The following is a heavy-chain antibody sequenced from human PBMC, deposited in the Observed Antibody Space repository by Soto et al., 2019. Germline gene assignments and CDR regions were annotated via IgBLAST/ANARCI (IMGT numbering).Heavy chain of an antibody. J-gene: IGHJ4*02. CDR2: ISYDGSNK. CDR1: GFTFSSYG. CDR3: AKDPRCDY. V-gene: IGHV3-30*18. Sequence: PGGSLRLSCAASGFTFSSYGMHWVRQAPGKGLEWVAVISYDGSNKYYADSVKGRFTISRDNSKNTLYLQMNSLRAEDTAVYYCAKDPRCDYWGQGNLVTVSS.